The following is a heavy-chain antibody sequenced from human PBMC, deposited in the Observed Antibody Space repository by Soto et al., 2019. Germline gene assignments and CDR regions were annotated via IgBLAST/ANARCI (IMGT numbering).Heavy chain of an antibody. J-gene: IGHJ4*02. V-gene: IGHV1-18*01. D-gene: IGHD1-1*01. CDR1: GYAFTTYG. CDR2: ISAHNGNT. Sequence: QVHLVQSGAEVKKPGASVKVSCQGSGYAFTTYGITWVRQAPGQGLEWMGWISAHNGNTNYAQKLQGKANVTRDTSTSTAYMELRSLRYDDTAVYYCARGRYGDYWGQGALVTVSS. CDR3: ARGRYGDY.